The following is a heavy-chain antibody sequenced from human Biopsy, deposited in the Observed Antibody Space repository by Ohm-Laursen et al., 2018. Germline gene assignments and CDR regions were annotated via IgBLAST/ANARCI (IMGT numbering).Heavy chain of an antibody. CDR3: TTYQY. Sequence: SLPLSRAGTGVTLTTGLISWVRQPQPKGLEWVGRIKSKTDGGTIDYAASVKGSIIISRDDSKKTGYLQMHNLKPEDTDVYFCTTYQYWGQGTLVTVSS. CDR1: GVTLTTGL. V-gene: IGHV3-15*01. J-gene: IGHJ4*02. CDR2: IKSKTDGGTI.